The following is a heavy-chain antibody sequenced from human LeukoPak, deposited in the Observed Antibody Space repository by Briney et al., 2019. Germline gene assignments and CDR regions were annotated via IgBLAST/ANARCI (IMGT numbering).Heavy chain of an antibody. Sequence: ASVKLSCKASGYTFTSCDINWVRQATGQGHEWKGWMNPNSGNTGYGQSFQGRITMTRDISIGTAYMELSNLTSEDTAIYYCTRGSSGRRDNWGQGTLVTVSA. CDR1: GYTFTSCD. D-gene: IGHD6-19*01. CDR2: MNPNSGNT. CDR3: TRGSSGRRDN. V-gene: IGHV1-8*01. J-gene: IGHJ4*02.